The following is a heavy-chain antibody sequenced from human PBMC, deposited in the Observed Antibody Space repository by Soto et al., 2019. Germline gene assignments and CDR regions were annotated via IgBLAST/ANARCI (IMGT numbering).Heavy chain of an antibody. CDR2: IIPIFGTA. J-gene: IGHJ6*02. CDR1: GGTFSSYA. V-gene: IGHV1-69*01. D-gene: IGHD3-10*01. Sequence: QVQLVQSGAEVKKPGSSVKVSCKASGGTFSSYAISWVRQAPGQGLEWMGGIIPIFGTANYAQKFQGRVTITADESTSTAYMELSSLRSEDTAVYYCARSIMVRGVIMRPYYYYGMDVWGQGTTVTVSS. CDR3: ARSIMVRGVIMRPYYYYGMDV.